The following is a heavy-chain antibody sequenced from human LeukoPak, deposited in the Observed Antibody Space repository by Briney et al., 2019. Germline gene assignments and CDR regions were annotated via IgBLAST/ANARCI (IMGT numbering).Heavy chain of an antibody. CDR2: IYYTGST. CDR3: ARYLAAGYFDL. V-gene: IGHV4-59*08. Sequence: SETLSLTCTVSGGSIVSYYWSWIRQPPGKGLEWIGYIYYTGSTNYNPSRKSRVTISVDTSKNQFSLKMSSVTAADTAVYYCARYLAAGYFDLWGRGTLVTVSS. CDR1: GGSIVSYY. J-gene: IGHJ2*01. D-gene: IGHD6-25*01.